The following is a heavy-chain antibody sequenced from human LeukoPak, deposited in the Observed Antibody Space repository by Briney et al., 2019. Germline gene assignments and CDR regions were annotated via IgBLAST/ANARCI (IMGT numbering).Heavy chain of an antibody. CDR3: AKGKVNHDGALDA. Sequence: GGSLRLSCAASGFTFSNYWMRWVRQAPGKGLEWVANIKEDGSEKYYVDSVKGRFTISRDNAKNSLYLQMNSLRAEDAAVYYCAKGKVNHDGALDAWGQGTLVTVSS. V-gene: IGHV3-7*03. J-gene: IGHJ3*01. CDR2: IKEDGSEK. D-gene: IGHD2-21*01. CDR1: GFTFSNYW.